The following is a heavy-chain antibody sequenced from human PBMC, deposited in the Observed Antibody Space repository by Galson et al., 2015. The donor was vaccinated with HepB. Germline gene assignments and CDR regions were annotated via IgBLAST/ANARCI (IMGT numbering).Heavy chain of an antibody. J-gene: IGHJ4*02. D-gene: IGHD4-17*01. Sequence: SLRLSCAASGFAFSDYWMHWVRQAPGKGLVWVSRMNSDGSFTNYADSVKGRFTISRDNAKNTLFLQMNSLRAEDTAMYYCARGNYGDIDYWGQGTLVTVSS. CDR2: MNSDGSFT. CDR1: GFAFSDYW. CDR3: ARGNYGDIDY. V-gene: IGHV3-74*01.